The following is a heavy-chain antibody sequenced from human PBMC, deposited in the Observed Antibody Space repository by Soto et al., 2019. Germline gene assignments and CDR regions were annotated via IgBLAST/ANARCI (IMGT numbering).Heavy chain of an antibody. D-gene: IGHD6-19*01. V-gene: IGHV3-11*06. CDR3: ARHTSGWHYYDY. CDR2: ISGSSRYT. J-gene: IGHJ4*02. CDR1: GFNFSDHY. Sequence: GGSLRLSCAASGFNFSDHYMNWIRQAPGRGLEWVSYISGSSRYTNFADSVKGRFTISRDNAKNSLYLQMNSLRAEDTAVYYCARHTSGWHYYDYWGQGTPVTVSS.